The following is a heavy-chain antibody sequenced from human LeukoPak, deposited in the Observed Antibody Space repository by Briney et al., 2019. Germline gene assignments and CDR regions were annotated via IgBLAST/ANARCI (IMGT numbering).Heavy chain of an antibody. CDR1: GGSISSGSYY. CDR2: IYTSGST. D-gene: IGHD3-16*01. V-gene: IGHV4-61*02. J-gene: IGHJ3*01. CDR3: ARWALKSAFDF. Sequence: SQTLSLTCTVSGGSISSGSYYWSWIRQTAGKGLEWIGRIYTSGSTNYNPSLKSRVTISIDTSKNQFSLDVSSVTVADSAVYYCARWALKSAFDFWGQGTTVTVAS.